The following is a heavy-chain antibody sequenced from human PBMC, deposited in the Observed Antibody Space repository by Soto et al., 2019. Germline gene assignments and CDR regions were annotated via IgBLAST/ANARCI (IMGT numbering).Heavy chain of an antibody. Sequence: SETLSLSCTVSGGSISSYYWSWIRQPPGKGLEWIGYIYYSGSTNYNPSLKSRVTISVDTSKNQFSLKLSSVTAADTAVYYCARRCRYAFAIWGQGTMVTVSS. V-gene: IGHV4-59*08. CDR3: ARRCRYAFAI. J-gene: IGHJ3*02. CDR2: IYYSGST. CDR1: GGSISSYY.